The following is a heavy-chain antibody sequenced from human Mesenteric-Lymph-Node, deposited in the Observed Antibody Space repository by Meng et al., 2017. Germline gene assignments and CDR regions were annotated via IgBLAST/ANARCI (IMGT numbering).Heavy chain of an antibody. V-gene: IGHV3-23*04. CDR2: ISASGGST. Sequence: EVQLVESGGELVQPGWSLRLSCAVSGFSFNNYAMSWVRQAPGKGLEWVSTISASGGSTYYADSAKGRFTISRDNSKNTLYLQMNSLRVDDTAVYYCAKDGLEYWGQGTLVTVSS. CDR3: AKDGLEY. CDR1: GFSFNNYA. J-gene: IGHJ4*02.